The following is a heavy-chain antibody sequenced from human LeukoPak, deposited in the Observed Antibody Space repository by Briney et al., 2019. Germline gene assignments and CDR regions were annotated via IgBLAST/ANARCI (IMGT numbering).Heavy chain of an antibody. J-gene: IGHJ4*02. CDR1: GFTFSDYA. Sequence: ESLRLSCAASGFTFSDYAMNWVRQAPGKGLEWVSGIRVGGELYYADSVKGRFTISRDNSENTLYLQMSGLRAEDTAVYHCAKGTGDTGYYFDYWGQGTLVTVSS. CDR2: IRVGGEL. V-gene: IGHV3-23*01. CDR3: AKGTGDTGYYFDY. D-gene: IGHD7-27*01.